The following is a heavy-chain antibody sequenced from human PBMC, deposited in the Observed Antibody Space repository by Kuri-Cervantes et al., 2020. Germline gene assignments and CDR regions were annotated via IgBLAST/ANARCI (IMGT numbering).Heavy chain of an antibody. CDR1: GGSVSSGSYY. Sequence: SETLSLTCTVSGGSVSSGSYYWSWIRQPPGKGLEWIGYIYYSGSTNYNPSLKSRVTISVDTSKNQFSLKLSSVTAADTAVYYCARVLTYYDFWSGYSYYFDYWGQGTLVTVFS. CDR2: IYYSGST. V-gene: IGHV4-61*01. D-gene: IGHD3-3*01. CDR3: ARVLTYYDFWSGYSYYFDY. J-gene: IGHJ4*02.